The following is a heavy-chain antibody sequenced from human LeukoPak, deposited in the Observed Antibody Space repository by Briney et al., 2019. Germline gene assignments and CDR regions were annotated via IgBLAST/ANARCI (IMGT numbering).Heavy chain of an antibody. Sequence: SETLSLTCTVSGGSISSYYWGWIRQPPGKGLEWIGSIFYSGSTYYNPSLKSRVTISVDTSKNQFSLKLSSVTAADTTVYYCARHRSISLDAFDIWGQGTVVTVSS. J-gene: IGHJ3*02. CDR3: ARHRSISLDAFDI. CDR2: IFYSGST. V-gene: IGHV4-39*01. CDR1: GGSISSYY.